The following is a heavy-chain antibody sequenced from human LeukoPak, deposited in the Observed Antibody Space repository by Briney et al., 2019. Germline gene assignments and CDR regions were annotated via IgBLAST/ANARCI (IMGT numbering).Heavy chain of an antibody. CDR3: ARVPPALSGWEIYFDY. CDR1: GFTVSSNY. J-gene: IGHJ4*02. CDR2: IYSGGST. V-gene: IGHV3-53*01. Sequence: GGSLRLSCAASGFTVSSNYMSWVRQALGKGLEWVSVIYSGGSTYYADSVKGRFTISRDNSKNTLYLQMNSLRAEDTAVYYCARVPPALSGWEIYFDYWGQGTLVTVSS. D-gene: IGHD6-19*01.